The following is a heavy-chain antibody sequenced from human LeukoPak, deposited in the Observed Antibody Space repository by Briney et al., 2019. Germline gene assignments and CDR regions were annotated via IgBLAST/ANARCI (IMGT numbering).Heavy chain of an antibody. CDR2: INSDGSST. V-gene: IGHV3-74*01. D-gene: IGHD5-18*01. CDR3: ASIRRLGDTAMVEDY. Sequence: GGSLRLSCAASGFTFSSYWMHWVRRAPGKGLVWVSRINSDGSSTSYADSVKGRFTISRDNAKNTLYLQMNSLRAEDTAVYYCASIRRLGDTAMVEDYWGQGTLVTVSS. J-gene: IGHJ4*02. CDR1: GFTFSSYW.